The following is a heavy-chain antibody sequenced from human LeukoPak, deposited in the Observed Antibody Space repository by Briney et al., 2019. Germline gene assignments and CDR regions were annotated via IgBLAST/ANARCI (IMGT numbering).Heavy chain of an antibody. CDR2: IYYSGST. CDR1: GGSISSYY. CDR3: ARLPVVTAAGTGPFDY. D-gene: IGHD6-13*01. J-gene: IGHJ4*02. V-gene: IGHV4-59*08. Sequence: SETLSLTCTVSGGSISSYYWSWIRQPPGKGLEWIGYIYYSGSTNYNPSLKSRVTISVDTSKNQLSLKLSSVTAADTAVYYCARLPVVTAAGTGPFDYWGQGTLVTVSS.